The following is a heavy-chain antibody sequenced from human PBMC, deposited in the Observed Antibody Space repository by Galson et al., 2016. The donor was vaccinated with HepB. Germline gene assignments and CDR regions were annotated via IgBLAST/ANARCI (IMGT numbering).Heavy chain of an antibody. J-gene: IGHJ3*02. CDR3: VRRRSSSGYDAFEN. CDR2: ISRDGGTT. D-gene: IGHD6-13*01. Sequence: SLRLSCAASGFTFSSYAMHWVRQAPGKGLECVSGISRDGGTTYYANSVKGRFTISRDNSKNTLYLQMGSLRAEDMAVHYCVRRRSSSGYDAFENWGQGTKVTVSS. V-gene: IGHV3-64*01. CDR1: GFTFSSYA.